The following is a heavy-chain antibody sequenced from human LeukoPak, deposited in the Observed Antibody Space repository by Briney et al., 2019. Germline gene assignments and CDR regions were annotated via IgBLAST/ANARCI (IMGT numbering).Heavy chain of an antibody. CDR3: ARVAYFYDSSGYYYSDH. D-gene: IGHD3-22*01. J-gene: IGHJ4*02. CDR2: INPNSGGT. V-gene: IGHV1-2*02. Sequence: ASVKVSCKASGYTFIDYYMHWVRQAPGQGLEWMGWINPNSGGTNYAQNFQGRVTMTRDTSINTAYMELSRLRSDDTAVYYCARVAYFYDSSGYYYSDHWGQGTLVTVSS. CDR1: GYTFIDYY.